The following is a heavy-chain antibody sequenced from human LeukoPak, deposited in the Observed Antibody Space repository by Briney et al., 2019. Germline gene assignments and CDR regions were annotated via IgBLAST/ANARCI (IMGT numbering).Heavy chain of an antibody. D-gene: IGHD4-23*01. CDR3: AKDWTTVVTPKGYYFDS. J-gene: IGHJ4*02. CDR2: VSTTGAST. V-gene: IGHV3-23*01. Sequence: GGSLRLSCAASGFTFSGYIMNWVRQAPGKGLEWVSAVSTTGASTYYADSVKGRFTISRDNSKNTLSLQMDSLRVEDTALYYCAKDWTTVVTPKGYYFDSWGEGTLVTVSS. CDR1: GFTFSGYI.